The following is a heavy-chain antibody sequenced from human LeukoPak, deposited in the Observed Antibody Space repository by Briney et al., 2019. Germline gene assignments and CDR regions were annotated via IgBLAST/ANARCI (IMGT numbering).Heavy chain of an antibody. CDR3: ARGVYGDYDYFDY. J-gene: IGHJ4*02. Sequence: PGGSLRLSCAASGFTFSSYSMNWVRQAPGKGLEWVSSISSSSSYIYYADSVKGRFTISRDNAKNSLYLQMNSLRAEDTAVYYCARGVYGDYDYFDYWGQGTLVTVSS. CDR2: ISSSSSYI. CDR1: GFTFSSYS. D-gene: IGHD4-17*01. V-gene: IGHV3-21*01.